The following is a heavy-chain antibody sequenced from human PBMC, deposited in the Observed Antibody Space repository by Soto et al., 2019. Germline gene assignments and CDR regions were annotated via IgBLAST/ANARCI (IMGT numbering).Heavy chain of an antibody. CDR1: GGSIRSSSYY. Sequence: SETLSLTCTVSGGSIRSSSYYWGWIRQPPGKGLEWIGSIYYTATTYYNPSLKSRVTISVDTSKNQVSLKLSSVTAADTAVYYCARLWLGLRPPDYWGQGTLVTVSS. CDR2: IYYTATT. V-gene: IGHV4-39*01. D-gene: IGHD3-10*01. CDR3: ARLWLGLRPPDY. J-gene: IGHJ4*02.